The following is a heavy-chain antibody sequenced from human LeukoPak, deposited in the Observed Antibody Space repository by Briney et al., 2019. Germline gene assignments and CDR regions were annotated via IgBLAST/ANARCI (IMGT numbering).Heavy chain of an antibody. CDR3: AREWKGLFDP. J-gene: IGHJ5*02. D-gene: IGHD1-1*01. CDR2: ISSSGSNI. Sequence: GGSLRPSCAPSGFTFSDYYISWSRQAPGERLEWVSYISSSGSNIYYADSVNGRFTICRDNAKKSLYLQMNSLRAEDPAVYYCAREWKGLFDPWGEGTLVTVSS. V-gene: IGHV3-11*01. CDR1: GFTFSDYY.